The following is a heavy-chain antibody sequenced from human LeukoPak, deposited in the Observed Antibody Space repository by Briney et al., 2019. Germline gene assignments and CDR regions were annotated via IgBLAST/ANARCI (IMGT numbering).Heavy chain of an antibody. CDR2: ISDGGRAT. CDR1: GYRFSPYW. Sequence: GGSLRLSCVASGYRFSPYWMSWVRQTPGKGLEWVASISDGGRATYYVDSVRGRFTISRDDARNSLFLQMNGLRADDTAVYYCAKGGKWDVTPFDYWGQGTLVTVSS. D-gene: IGHD1-26*01. CDR3: AKGGKWDVTPFDY. J-gene: IGHJ4*02. V-gene: IGHV3-7*03.